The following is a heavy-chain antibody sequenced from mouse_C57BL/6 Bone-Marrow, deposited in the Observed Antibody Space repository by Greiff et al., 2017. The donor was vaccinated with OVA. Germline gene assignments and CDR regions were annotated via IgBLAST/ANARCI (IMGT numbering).Heavy chain of an antibody. Sequence: VQLKQSGPELVKPGASVKISCKASGYSFTDYNMNWVKQSNGKSLEWIGVINPNYGTTSYNQKFKGKATLTVDQSSSTAYMQLNSLTSEDAAVYYCERTPTVVATRTYWYFDVWGTGTTVTVSS. V-gene: IGHV1-39*01. D-gene: IGHD1-1*01. CDR2: INPNYGTT. CDR1: GYSFTDYN. J-gene: IGHJ1*03. CDR3: ERTPTVVATRTYWYFDV.